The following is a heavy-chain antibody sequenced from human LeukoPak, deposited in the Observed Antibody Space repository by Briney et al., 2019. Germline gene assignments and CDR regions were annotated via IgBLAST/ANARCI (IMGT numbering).Heavy chain of an antibody. V-gene: IGHV1-18*01. CDR1: GYTFTIYG. CDR2: ISAYNGNT. CDR3: ARPGKQWLDDAGMDV. D-gene: IGHD6-19*01. J-gene: IGHJ6*04. Sequence: GASVKVSCKASGYTFTIYGISWVRQAPGQGLEWMGWISAYNGNTHYPQKLQGRVTMTTDTSTSTAYMELRSLRSEDTAVYYCARPGKQWLDDAGMDVWGKGTTVTVSS.